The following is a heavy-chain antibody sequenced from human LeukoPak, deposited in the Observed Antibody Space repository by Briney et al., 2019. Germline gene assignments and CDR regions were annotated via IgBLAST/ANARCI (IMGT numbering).Heavy chain of an antibody. Sequence: GGSPRLSCAVSGFTVSSIYMSWVRQAPGKGLEWVSIIYSGGSTSYADSVKGRFTISRDNSKNTLYLQMNSLRAEDTAVYYCARDVVGATYFDWGQGTLVTVSS. V-gene: IGHV3-53*01. J-gene: IGHJ4*02. CDR3: ARDVVGATYFD. CDR1: GFTVSSIY. CDR2: IYSGGST. D-gene: IGHD1-26*01.